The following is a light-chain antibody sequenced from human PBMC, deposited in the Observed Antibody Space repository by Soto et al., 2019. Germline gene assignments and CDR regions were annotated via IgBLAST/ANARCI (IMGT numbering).Light chain of an antibody. J-gene: IGKJ2*01. CDR2: DAS. V-gene: IGKV3-11*01. Sequence: EIVLTQSPATLSLSPGERATLSCRASQSVSSYLDWYQQKPVQAPRLLIYDASNRATGIPARFSGSGSGTDLTLTISSLEPQDFAVYYCQQRSNWPRTFGQGTKLEIK. CDR3: QQRSNWPRT. CDR1: QSVSSY.